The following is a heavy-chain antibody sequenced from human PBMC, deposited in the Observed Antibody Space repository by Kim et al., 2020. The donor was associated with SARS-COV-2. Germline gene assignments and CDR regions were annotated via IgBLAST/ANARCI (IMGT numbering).Heavy chain of an antibody. J-gene: IGHJ4*02. Sequence: ASVKVSCKASGYTFTSYGISWVRQAPGQGLEWMGWISAYNGNTNYAQKLQGRVTMTTDTSTSTAYMELRSLRSDDTAVYYCARVVWEGVTMIVVVIGDYWGQGTLVTVSS. D-gene: IGHD3-22*01. V-gene: IGHV1-18*04. CDR3: ARVVWEGVTMIVVVIGDY. CDR1: GYTFTSYG. CDR2: ISAYNGNT.